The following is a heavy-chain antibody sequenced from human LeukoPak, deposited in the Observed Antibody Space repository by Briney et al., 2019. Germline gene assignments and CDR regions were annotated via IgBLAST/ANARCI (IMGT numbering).Heavy chain of an antibody. D-gene: IGHD5-12*01. CDR3: TRVGSGYDWKGGNWFDP. CDR1: GFTFGDYG. CDR2: IRSKAYGGTT. J-gene: IGHJ5*02. V-gene: IGHV3-49*04. Sequence: PGGSLRLSCTASGFTFGDYGMSWVRQAPGKGLEWVGFIRSKAYGGTTEYAASVKGRFTISRDDSKSIAYLQMNSLKTEDTAVYYCTRVGSGYDWKGGNWFDPWGQGTLVTVSS.